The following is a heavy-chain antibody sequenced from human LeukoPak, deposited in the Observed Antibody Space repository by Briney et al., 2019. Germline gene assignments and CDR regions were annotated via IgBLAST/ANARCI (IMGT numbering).Heavy chain of an antibody. CDR3: AKDAGHYDFWSGSLGYYYMDV. V-gene: IGHV3-23*01. D-gene: IGHD3-3*01. J-gene: IGHJ6*03. CDR2: ISGRAVST. CDR1: GFTFNNFA. Sequence: GGSLTLSCTASGFTFNNFAMSWVRQAPGKGLEWVSGISGRAVSTFYADSVKGRFTISRDNSKTTLYLHMDSLRVEDTAVYYCAKDAGHYDFWSGSLGYYYMDVWGKGTTVTVSS.